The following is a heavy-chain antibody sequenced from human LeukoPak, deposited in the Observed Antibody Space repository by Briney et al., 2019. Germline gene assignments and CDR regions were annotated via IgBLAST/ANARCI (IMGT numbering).Heavy chain of an antibody. CDR2: IWYDGSNK. V-gene: IGHV3-33*01. Sequence: GRSLRLSCAASGFTFSSYGMHWVRQAPGKGLEWVAVIWYDGSNKYYADSVKGRFTISRDNSKNTLYLQMNSLRAEDTAVYYCARDRLYNSHYYGMDVWGQGTTVTVSS. CDR1: GFTFSSYG. J-gene: IGHJ6*02. D-gene: IGHD2/OR15-2a*01. CDR3: ARDRLYNSHYYGMDV.